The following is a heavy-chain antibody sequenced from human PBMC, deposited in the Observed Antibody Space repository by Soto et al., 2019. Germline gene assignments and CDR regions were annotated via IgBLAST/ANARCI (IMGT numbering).Heavy chain of an antibody. D-gene: IGHD1-1*01. CDR1: GLTISGKKY. CDR2: LYDVDGS. CDR3: ATWHEREHAFDV. V-gene: IGHV3-53*01. Sequence: DVQLVESGGGLIQPGESLRLSCAASGLTISGKKYEACRHQAAEKGLEWASALYDVDGSFYADSVTGRFTTSSDSSKTTVYLQMNDLRPDDTAVYDCATWHEREHAFDVWGQGTTVTISS. J-gene: IGHJ3*01.